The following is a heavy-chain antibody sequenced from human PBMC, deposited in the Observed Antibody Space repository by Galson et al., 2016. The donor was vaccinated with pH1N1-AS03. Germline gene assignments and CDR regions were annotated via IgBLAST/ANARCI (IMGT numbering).Heavy chain of an antibody. D-gene: IGHD3-16*01. J-gene: IGHJ3*02. Sequence: SVKVSCKASAYTFTTYGISWVRQAPGQGLEWMGWICPYNGNTNYAQKPQGRVTMTTDTSTSTAYMELRSLKSDDTAVYYCAREMGIMDAFDIWGQGTMVTVAS. CDR3: AREMGIMDAFDI. CDR1: AYTFTTYG. CDR2: ICPYNGNT. V-gene: IGHV1-18*01.